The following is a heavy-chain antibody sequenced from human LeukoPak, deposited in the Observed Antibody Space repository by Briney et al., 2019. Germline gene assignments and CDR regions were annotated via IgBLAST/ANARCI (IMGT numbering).Heavy chain of an antibody. CDR3: AKAERTDYYDSSGYYHPYYFDY. V-gene: IGHV3-23*01. Sequence: GGSLRLSCAASGFTFSSYAMSWVRQAPGKGLEWVSAISGSGGSTYYADSVKGRFTIARDNSKNTLYLQTNSLRAEDTAVYYCAKAERTDYYDSSGYYHPYYFDYWGQGTLVTVSS. J-gene: IGHJ4*02. CDR2: ISGSGGST. CDR1: GFTFSSYA. D-gene: IGHD3-22*01.